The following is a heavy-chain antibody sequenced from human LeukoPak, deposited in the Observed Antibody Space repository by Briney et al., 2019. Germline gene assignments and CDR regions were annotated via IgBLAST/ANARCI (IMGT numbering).Heavy chain of an antibody. D-gene: IGHD2-15*01. Sequence: GGSLRLSCAASGFTVRTYWMSWVRQAPGKGLEWVAKIKQDGSEEYYVDPVKGRFTISRDNAENSLFLQMNSLRVEDTAVYYCVRTHKIEGRSTSGDSRYSMYRHFDLWGRGSLVTVSS. CDR1: GFTVRTYW. V-gene: IGHV3-7*01. CDR3: VRTHKIEGRSTSGDSRYSMYRHFDL. CDR2: IKQDGSEE. J-gene: IGHJ2*01.